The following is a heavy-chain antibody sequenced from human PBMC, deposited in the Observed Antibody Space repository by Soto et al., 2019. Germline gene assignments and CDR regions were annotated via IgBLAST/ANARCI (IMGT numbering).Heavy chain of an antibody. J-gene: IGHJ4*02. D-gene: IGHD2-2*01. CDR1: VFSVSHDGSY. Sequence: PSETLSLTCTVSVFSVSHDGSYWSWIRQPPGKGLEWIGYVYYPGSPNYNPSLKSRVTISLDTSKNQVTLKLKSVTAADTAVYYCARVPRNRYECDYWGQGALVTVS. V-gene: IGHV4-61*08. CDR2: VYYPGSP. CDR3: ARVPRNRYECDY.